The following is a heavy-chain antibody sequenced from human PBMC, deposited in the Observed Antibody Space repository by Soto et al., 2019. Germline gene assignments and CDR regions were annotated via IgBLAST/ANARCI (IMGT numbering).Heavy chain of an antibody. D-gene: IGHD3-16*02. V-gene: IGHV4-39*01. CDR3: GKYREVTHYFYGMDV. Sequence: SETLSLTCTVSGGSISSSSYYWAWIRQPPGKGLEWIGHIYYSGSTNYTPSLKSRVTISLDTSKNQFSLKLTSVTAADTAVYYCGKYREVTHYFYGMDVWGQGTLVTVSS. J-gene: IGHJ6*02. CDR1: GGSISSSSYY. CDR2: IYYSGST.